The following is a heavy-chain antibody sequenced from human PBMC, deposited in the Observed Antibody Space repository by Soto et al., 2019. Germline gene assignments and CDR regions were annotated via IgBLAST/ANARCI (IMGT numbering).Heavy chain of an antibody. J-gene: IGHJ4*02. V-gene: IGHV3-48*01. Sequence: EVQLVESGGGLVQPGRSLRLSCSASGFTFDDYAMNWVRQAPGKGLEWVSYISSSSSTIYYADSVKGRFTISRDNAKNSLYLQMNSLRAEDTAVYYCARANYYGSPGDFDYWGQGTLVTVSS. D-gene: IGHD3-10*01. CDR1: GFTFDDYA. CDR3: ARANYYGSPGDFDY. CDR2: ISSSSSTI.